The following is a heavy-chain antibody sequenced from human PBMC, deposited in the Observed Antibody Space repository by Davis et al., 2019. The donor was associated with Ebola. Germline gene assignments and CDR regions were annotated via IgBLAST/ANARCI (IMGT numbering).Heavy chain of an antibody. CDR2: ISYDGSNK. D-gene: IGHD1-1*01. V-gene: IGHV3-30-3*01. Sequence: GESLKISCAASVFTFSSYAMYWVRQAPGKGLEWVAVISYDGSNKYYADSVKGRFTISRDNSKNTLYLQMNSLRAEDTAVYYCARKSGPDYWGQGTLVTVSS. CDR3: ARKSGPDY. J-gene: IGHJ4*02. CDR1: VFTFSSYA.